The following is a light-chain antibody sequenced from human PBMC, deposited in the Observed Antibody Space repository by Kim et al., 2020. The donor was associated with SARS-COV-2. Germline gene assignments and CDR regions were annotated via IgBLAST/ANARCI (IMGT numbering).Light chain of an antibody. CDR3: SAWDSSLSAWV. J-gene: IGLJ3*02. Sequence: RQPATLPWTGNSNNVDYQGAAWLQQHQGHPPKLLSYRNNNRPSGISERFSASRSGNTASLTITGLQPEDEADYYCSAWDSSLSAWVFGGGTQLTVL. CDR1: SNNVDYQG. V-gene: IGLV10-54*01. CDR2: RNN.